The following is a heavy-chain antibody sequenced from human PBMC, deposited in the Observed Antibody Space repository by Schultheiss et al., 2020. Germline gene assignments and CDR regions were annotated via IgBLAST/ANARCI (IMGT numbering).Heavy chain of an antibody. Sequence: GESLKISCKGSAYSFTTYSFTTYWIGWVRQMPGKGLEWMGIIYPDDSDTRYSPSFQGQVTISADKSISTAYLQWTSLKASDTAMYYCASQRHGAFDIWGQGTMVNV. D-gene: IGHD1-1*01. CDR3: ASQRHGAFDI. V-gene: IGHV5-51*01. CDR1: AYSFTTYSFTTYW. CDR2: IYPDDSDT. J-gene: IGHJ3*02.